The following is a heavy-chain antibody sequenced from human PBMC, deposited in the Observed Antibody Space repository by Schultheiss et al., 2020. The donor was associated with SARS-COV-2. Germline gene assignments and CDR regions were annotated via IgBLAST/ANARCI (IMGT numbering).Heavy chain of an antibody. CDR2: ISYDGSNK. CDR3: AKDRLYGGKRGPGGMDV. J-gene: IGHJ6*02. CDR1: GFTFSSYG. D-gene: IGHD4-23*01. Sequence: GESLKISCAASGFTFSSYGMHWVRQAPGKGLEWVAVISYDGSNKYYADSVKGRFTISRDNSKNTLYLQMNSLRAEDTAVYYCAKDRLYGGKRGPGGMDVWGQGTTVTVSS. V-gene: IGHV3-30*18.